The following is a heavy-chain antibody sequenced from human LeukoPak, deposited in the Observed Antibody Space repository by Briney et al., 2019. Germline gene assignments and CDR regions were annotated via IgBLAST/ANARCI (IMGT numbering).Heavy chain of an antibody. D-gene: IGHD3-22*01. CDR2: IYHSGST. CDR1: GGSISSSSYY. J-gene: IGHJ3*02. CDR3: ARGMYTGGWLSDAFDI. Sequence: SETLSLTCTVSGGSISSSSYYWGWIRQPPGKGLEWIGSIYHSGSTYYNPSLKSRVTISVDTSKNQFSLKLSSVTAADTAVYYCARGMYTGGWLSDAFDIWGQGTMVTVSS. V-gene: IGHV4-39*07.